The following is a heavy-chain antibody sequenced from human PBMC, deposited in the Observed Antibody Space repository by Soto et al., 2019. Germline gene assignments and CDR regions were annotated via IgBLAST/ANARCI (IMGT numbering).Heavy chain of an antibody. D-gene: IGHD3-22*01. CDR3: ARIHYFDSSGYGWLDP. V-gene: IGHV4-39*01. Sequence: PSETLSLTCTVSGGSVSSSRYYWGWIRLPPGMGLQWIGTIYYSGSTYYNPSLKSRVTVSVDTSKNQFSLRLSSVTAADTAVYYCARIHYFDSSGYGWLDPWGQGTPVTVSS. CDR2: IYYSGST. CDR1: GGSVSSSRYY. J-gene: IGHJ5*02.